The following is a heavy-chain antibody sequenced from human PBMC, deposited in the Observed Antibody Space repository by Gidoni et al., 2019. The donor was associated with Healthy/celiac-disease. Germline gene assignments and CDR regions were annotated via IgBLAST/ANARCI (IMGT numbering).Heavy chain of an antibody. CDR2: ISSSSSYI. Sequence: EVQLVESGRGLVKPGGSLRLSCAASGFTFSSSSMNWVRQAPGKGLAWVSSISSSSSYIYYADSVKGRFTISRDNAKNSLYLQMNSLRAEDTAVYYCARGGAVAGVWDYYGMDVWGQGTTVTVSS. J-gene: IGHJ6*02. CDR3: ARGGAVAGVWDYYGMDV. CDR1: GFTFSSSS. D-gene: IGHD6-19*01. V-gene: IGHV3-21*01.